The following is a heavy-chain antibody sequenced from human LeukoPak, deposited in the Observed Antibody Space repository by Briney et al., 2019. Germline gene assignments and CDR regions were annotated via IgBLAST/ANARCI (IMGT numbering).Heavy chain of an antibody. V-gene: IGHV3-23*01. J-gene: IGHJ4*02. CDR2: ISGSGGST. D-gene: IGHD4-11*01. CDR3: AKLTVTLTFFDY. CDR1: GFTVSSNY. Sequence: GGSLRLSCAASGFTVSSNYMSWVRQAPGKGLEWVSAISGSGGSTYYADSVKGRFTISRDNSKNTLYLQMNSLRAEDTAVYYCAKLTVTLTFFDYWGQGTLVTVSS.